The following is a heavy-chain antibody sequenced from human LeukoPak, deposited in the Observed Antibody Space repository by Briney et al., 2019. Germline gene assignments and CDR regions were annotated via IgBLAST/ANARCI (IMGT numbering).Heavy chain of an antibody. V-gene: IGHV3-21*01. Sequence: GGSLRLSCAASGFTFSSYSMNWVRQAPGKGLEWVSSISSSSSYIYYADSVKGRFTISRDNAKNSLYLQMNSLRAEDTAVYYCARDSSGSYWENDAFDIWGQGTMVTVSS. CDR1: GFTFSSYS. CDR3: ARDSSGSYWENDAFDI. J-gene: IGHJ3*02. D-gene: IGHD1-26*01. CDR2: ISSSSSYI.